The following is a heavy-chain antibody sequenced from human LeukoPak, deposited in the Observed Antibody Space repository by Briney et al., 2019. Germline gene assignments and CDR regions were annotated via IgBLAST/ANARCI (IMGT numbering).Heavy chain of an antibody. CDR3: ARGGDPLVYYYGMDV. J-gene: IGHJ6*02. D-gene: IGHD3-9*01. Sequence: PSETLSLTCTVSGGSISTYYWSWIRQPPGKGLEWIGYIYYSGSTNYNPSLKSRVTISVDTSKNQFSLKLSSVTAADTAVYYCARGGDPLVYYYGMDVWGQGTTVTVSS. V-gene: IGHV4-59*01. CDR2: IYYSGST. CDR1: GGSISTYY.